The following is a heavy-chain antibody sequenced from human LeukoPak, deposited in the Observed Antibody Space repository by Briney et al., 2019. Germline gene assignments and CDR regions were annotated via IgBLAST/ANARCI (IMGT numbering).Heavy chain of an antibody. V-gene: IGHV4-4*07. CDR2: IYTSGTT. J-gene: IGHJ4*02. CDR3: ARSFAYRTVLDY. Sequence: PSETLSLTCTVSGGSISGFYWSWIRQPAGKGLEWMGHIYTSGTTSYNPSLKSRVTISVDTSKNQFSLKLSFLTAADTAVYYCARSFAYRTVLDYWGQGTLVTVSS. D-gene: IGHD2-21*01. CDR1: GGSISGFY.